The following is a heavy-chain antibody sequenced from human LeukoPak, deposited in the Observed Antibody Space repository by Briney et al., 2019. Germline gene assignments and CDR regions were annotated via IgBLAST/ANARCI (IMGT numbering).Heavy chain of an antibody. J-gene: IGHJ5*02. Sequence: SETLSLTCTVSGGSFSSSSYYWGWIPQPPGKGLEWIGNIYYSGSNYYNPSLKSRVTISVDTSKNQFSLKLSSVTAADTAVYYCARESSGWFDPWGQGTLVTVSS. CDR1: GGSFSSSSYY. V-gene: IGHV4-39*07. CDR3: ARESSGWFDP. D-gene: IGHD6-19*01. CDR2: IYYSGSN.